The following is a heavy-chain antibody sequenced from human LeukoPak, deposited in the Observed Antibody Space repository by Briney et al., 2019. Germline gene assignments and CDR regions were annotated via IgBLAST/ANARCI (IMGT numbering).Heavy chain of an antibody. V-gene: IGHV3-66*01. Sequence: GGSLRLSCASSGFIVSSNYMSWVRQAPGKGLEWVSVIYSGGSTYYADSVKGRFTISRDNSKNMVYVQMNSLRAEDTGVYYCARTQLSYYYYYMDVWGNGTTVTISS. CDR1: GFIVSSNY. CDR2: IYSGGST. CDR3: ARTQLSYYYYYMDV. J-gene: IGHJ6*03. D-gene: IGHD1-1*01.